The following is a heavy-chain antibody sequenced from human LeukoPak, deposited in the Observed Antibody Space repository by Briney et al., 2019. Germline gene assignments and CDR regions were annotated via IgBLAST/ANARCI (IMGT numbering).Heavy chain of an antibody. CDR2: ISESGGST. CDR3: AKGSATGYFDY. V-gene: IGHV3-23*01. Sequence: PGGSLRLSCAASGFTFSSYAMTWVRQAPGKGLEWVSSISESGGSTFYADSVKGRFTISRDNSKNTLYLQLNSLRAEGTAEYYCAKGSATGYFDYWGQGTLVTVST. D-gene: IGHD3-10*01. J-gene: IGHJ4*02. CDR1: GFTFSSYA.